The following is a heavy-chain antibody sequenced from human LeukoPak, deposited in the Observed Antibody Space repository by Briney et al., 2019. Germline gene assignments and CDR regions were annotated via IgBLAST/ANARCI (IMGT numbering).Heavy chain of an antibody. CDR2: IYYSGST. V-gene: IGHV4-31*03. D-gene: IGHD3-10*01. CDR3: ARGLPIRRGSGSTKAKYYYYGMDV. CDR1: GGSISSGGYY. Sequence: SETLSLTCTVSGGSISSGGYYWSWIRQHPGKGLEWIGYIYYSGSTNYNPSLKSRVTISVDTSKNQFSLKLSSVTAADTAVYYCARGLPIRRGSGSTKAKYYYYGMDVWGQGTTVTVSS. J-gene: IGHJ6*02.